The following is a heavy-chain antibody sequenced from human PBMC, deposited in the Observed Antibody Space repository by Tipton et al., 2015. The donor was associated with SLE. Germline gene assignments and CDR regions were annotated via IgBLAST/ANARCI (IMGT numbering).Heavy chain of an antibody. V-gene: IGHV3-23*01. CDR2: ISGSDGAT. Sequence: SLRLSCAASGFTFSSYAMSWVRQAPGKGLQWVSSISGSDGATFYADSVRGRFTVSRDNARNTVFLQMNSMRAQDTALYYCAKDLQWQPTGAFDYWGQGTLVTVSS. CDR1: GFTFSSYA. D-gene: IGHD6-19*01. J-gene: IGHJ4*02. CDR3: AKDLQWQPTGAFDY.